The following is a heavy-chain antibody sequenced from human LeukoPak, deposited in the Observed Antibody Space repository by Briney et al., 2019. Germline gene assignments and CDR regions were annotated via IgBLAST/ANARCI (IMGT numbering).Heavy chain of an antibody. CDR1: GGSISSSSYY. CDR3: AREVPRITSAGVVSHENNWFDP. V-gene: IGHV4-39*07. J-gene: IGHJ5*02. CDR2: IYYSGST. Sequence: SETLSLTCTVSGGSISSSSYYWGSIRQPPGKGLEWIGSIYYSGSTYYNPSLKSRVTISVDTSKNQFSLKLSSVTAADTAVFYCAREVPRITSAGVVSHENNWFDPWGQGTLVTVSS. D-gene: IGHD3-3*01.